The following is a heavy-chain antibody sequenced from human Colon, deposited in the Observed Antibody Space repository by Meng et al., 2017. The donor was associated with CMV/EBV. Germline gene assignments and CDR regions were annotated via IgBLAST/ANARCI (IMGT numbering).Heavy chain of an antibody. V-gene: IGHV3-11*01. D-gene: IGHD2-8*01. J-gene: IGHJ5*02. CDR2: ITGSGRKV. Sequence: GESLKISCAASGFTFSNSDMSWVRQVPGKGLEWLSSITGSGRKVFYGDSMDGRITISRDNANNSLFLHMNSLTAEDTAVYYCARLMDDRPGWFDPWGQGTLVTVSS. CDR1: GFTFSNSD. CDR3: ARLMDDRPGWFDP.